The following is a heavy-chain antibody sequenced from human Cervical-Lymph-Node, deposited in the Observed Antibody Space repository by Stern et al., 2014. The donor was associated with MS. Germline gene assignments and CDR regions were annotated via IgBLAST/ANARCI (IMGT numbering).Heavy chain of an antibody. V-gene: IGHV1-69*01. CDR3: VRDQAGVAVY. Sequence: VQLVQSGAEVKKPGSSMKVSCKASTDTFSNIDISWVRQAPGQGLEWLGGTIPFFGTANYARKVQDRLRITADVSTSTVTMELSSLRSEDTAVYYCVRDQAGVAVYWGQGSLVTVSS. CDR2: TIPFFGTA. CDR1: TDTFSNID. D-gene: IGHD6-19*01. J-gene: IGHJ4*02.